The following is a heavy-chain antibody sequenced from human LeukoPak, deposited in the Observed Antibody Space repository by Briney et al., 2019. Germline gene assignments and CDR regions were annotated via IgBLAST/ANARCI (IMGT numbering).Heavy chain of an antibody. CDR2: INPSGGST. D-gene: IGHD3-22*01. J-gene: IGHJ4*02. CDR3: ARGLLMYYYDNYFDH. V-gene: IGHV1-46*01. Sequence: GASVKVSCKASGYTFTSYYMHWVRQAPGQGLEWMGKINPSGGSTSYAQKFQGRVSMTRDTSTSTVYMELSSLRSEDTAVYYCARGLLMYYYDNYFDHWGQGTLVTVSS. CDR1: GYTFTSYY.